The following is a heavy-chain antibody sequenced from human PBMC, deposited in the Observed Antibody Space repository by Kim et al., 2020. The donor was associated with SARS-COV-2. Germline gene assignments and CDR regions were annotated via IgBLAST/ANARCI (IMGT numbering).Heavy chain of an antibody. V-gene: IGHV3-30*18. CDR2: ISYDGSNK. CDR1: GFTFSSYG. CDR3: AEERETSYPLWFGELKYYGMDV. D-gene: IGHD3-10*01. Sequence: GGSLRLSCAASGFTFSSYGMHWVRQAPGKGLEWVAVISYDGSNKYYADSVKGRFTISRDNSKNTLYLQMNSQRAEDTAVYYCAEERETSYPLWFGELKYYGMDVWGQGTTVTVSS. J-gene: IGHJ6*02.